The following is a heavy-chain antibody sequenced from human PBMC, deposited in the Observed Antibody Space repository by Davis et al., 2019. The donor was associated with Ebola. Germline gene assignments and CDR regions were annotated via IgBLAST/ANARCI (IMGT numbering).Heavy chain of an antibody. CDR2: ISAYNGNT. CDR3: ARVGSAQTYYYDSSGYPPDY. V-gene: IGHV1-18*04. J-gene: IGHJ4*02. Sequence: ASVKVSCKASGYTFTSYGISWVRQAPGQGLEWMGWISAYNGNTKYAKKLQGRVTMTTDTSTSTACMELRSLRSDDTAVYYCARVGSAQTYYYDSSGYPPDYWGQGTLVTVSS. CDR1: GYTFTSYG. D-gene: IGHD3-22*01.